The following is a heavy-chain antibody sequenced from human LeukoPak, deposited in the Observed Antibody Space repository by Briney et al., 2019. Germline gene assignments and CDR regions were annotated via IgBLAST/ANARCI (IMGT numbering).Heavy chain of an antibody. D-gene: IGHD4-17*01. Sequence: SETLSLTCAVYGGSFSGYYWSWIRQPPGKGLEWIGEINHSGSTNYNPSLKSRVTISVDTSKNQFSLKLSSVTAADTAVYYCASSGGDSAVLPSLDYWGQGTLVTVSS. V-gene: IGHV4-34*01. CDR1: GGSFSGYY. CDR2: INHSGST. J-gene: IGHJ4*02. CDR3: ASSGGDSAVLPSLDY.